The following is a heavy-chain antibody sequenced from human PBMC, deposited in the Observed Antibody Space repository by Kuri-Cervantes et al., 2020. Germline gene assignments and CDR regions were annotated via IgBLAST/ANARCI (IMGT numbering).Heavy chain of an antibody. V-gene: IGHV1-2*02. Sequence: ASVKVSCKASGYTFTGYYMHWVRQAPGQGLEWMGWINPNSGGTNYAQKFQGRVTMTRDTSIGTAYMELSRLRSDDTTVYYCARDAYSSGWYDAFDIWGQGTMVTVSS. CDR3: ARDAYSSGWYDAFDI. CDR2: INPNSGGT. D-gene: IGHD6-19*01. CDR1: GYTFTGYY. J-gene: IGHJ3*02.